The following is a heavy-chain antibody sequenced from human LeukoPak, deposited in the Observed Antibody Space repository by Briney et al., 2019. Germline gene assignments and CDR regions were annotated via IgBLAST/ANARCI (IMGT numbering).Heavy chain of an antibody. CDR1: GGSISSSNW. CDR3: ARDTSSWYPHYYMDI. Sequence: SGTLSLTCAVSGGSISSSNWWSWVRQPPGKGLEWIGEIYHSGSTNYNPSLKSRDTISVDKSKNQFSLKLSSVTAADTAVYYCARDTSSWYPHYYMDIWGKGTTVTVSS. J-gene: IGHJ6*03. CDR2: IYHSGST. D-gene: IGHD6-13*01. V-gene: IGHV4-4*02.